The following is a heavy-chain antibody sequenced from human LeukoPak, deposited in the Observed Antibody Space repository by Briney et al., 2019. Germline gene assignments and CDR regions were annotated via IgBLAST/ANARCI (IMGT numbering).Heavy chain of an antibody. CDR1: GYTFTSYA. CDR2: INAGNGNT. Sequence: ASVKVSCKASGYTFTSYAMHWVRQAPGQRLEWMGWINAGNGNTKYSQKFQGRVTITRDTSASTAYMELSSLRSEDTAVYYCARVAGLVAAAFYYFDYWGQGTLVTVPS. V-gene: IGHV1-3*01. CDR3: ARVAGLVAAAFYYFDY. D-gene: IGHD6-13*01. J-gene: IGHJ4*02.